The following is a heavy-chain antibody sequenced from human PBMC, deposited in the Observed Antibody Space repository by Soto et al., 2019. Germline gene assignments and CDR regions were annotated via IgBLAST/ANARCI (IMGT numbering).Heavy chain of an antibody. Sequence: QVQLVQYGAEVKKPGASVKVSCRASSYTFTSYGINWVRQAHGQGIEWMGRISAYNGNTNYAQKLQDRVIMTTDTSTSTAYMELRSLRSDDTAVYYCARVVGALGHWFDPWGQGTLVTVS. CDR3: ARVVGALGHWFDP. CDR2: ISAYNGNT. J-gene: IGHJ5*02. CDR1: SYTFTSYG. D-gene: IGHD1-26*01. V-gene: IGHV1-18*01.